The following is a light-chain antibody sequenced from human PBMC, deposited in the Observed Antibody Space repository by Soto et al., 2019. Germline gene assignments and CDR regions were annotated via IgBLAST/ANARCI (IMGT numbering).Light chain of an antibody. Sequence: EIVLTQSPGTLSLSPGERATLSCRASQSVSSRYLAWYQQKPGQAPRLLISGAFTRATGIPDRFSGSGSGTDFTLTISRLEHEDFAIYYSQQYGHSPQQYGTSPRLTFGGGTKVEIK. CDR1: QSVSSRY. V-gene: IGKV3-20*01. CDR2: GAF. CDR3: QQYGHSPQQYGTSPRLT. J-gene: IGKJ4*01.